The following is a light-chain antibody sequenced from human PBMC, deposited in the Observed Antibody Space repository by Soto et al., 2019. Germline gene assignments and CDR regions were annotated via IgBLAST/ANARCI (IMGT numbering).Light chain of an antibody. CDR1: RGIGSS. Sequence: DIQLTQSPSFLSASVGDRVTITCRASRGIGSSLAWYQQKPGKAPMLLIYAASTLQTGVPSRFSGSGSGTEFTLTVSSLQPEDFATYYCEQLSSYPPVTFGQGTRREIK. CDR3: EQLSSYPPVT. V-gene: IGKV1-9*01. CDR2: AAS. J-gene: IGKJ5*01.